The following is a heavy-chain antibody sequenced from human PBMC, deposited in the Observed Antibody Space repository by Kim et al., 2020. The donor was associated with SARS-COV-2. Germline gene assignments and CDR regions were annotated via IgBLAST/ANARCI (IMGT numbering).Heavy chain of an antibody. CDR2: IWNDGSNK. CDR1: GFTFSTYG. D-gene: IGHD6-6*01. Sequence: GGSLRISCAASGFTFSTYGMHWVRQAPGKGLEWVAMIWNDGSNKYYADSMKGRFTISRDNSKNTLYLQMTSLRAEDTAVYYCATEYSSSSAFDYWGQGTLVTVSS. CDR3: ATEYSSSSAFDY. J-gene: IGHJ4*02. V-gene: IGHV3-33*01.